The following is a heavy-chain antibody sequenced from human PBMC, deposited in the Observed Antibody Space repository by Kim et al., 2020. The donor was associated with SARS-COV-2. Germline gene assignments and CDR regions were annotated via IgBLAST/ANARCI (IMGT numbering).Heavy chain of an antibody. J-gene: IGHJ4*02. CDR1: GFTFSADW. V-gene: IGHV3-7*04. D-gene: IGHD1-26*01. CDR2: IKEDGSEI. CDR3: ARAEFGGGSWSWNY. Sequence: GGSLRLSCAASGFTFSADWMSWVRQAPGKGLEWVANIKEDGSEIFYADSVKGRFTVSRDYAKNSLFMQVNSVRPEDTAEYYCARAEFGGGSWSWNYWGQGTRVTVSS.